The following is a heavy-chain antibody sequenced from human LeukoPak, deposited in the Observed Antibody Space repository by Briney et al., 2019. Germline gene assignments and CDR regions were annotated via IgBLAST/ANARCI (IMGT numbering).Heavy chain of an antibody. CDR2: IKEDGGEI. Sequence: GGSLRLSCVASEFTFSNYWMAWVRQAPGKGPEWVANIKEDGGEINYVDSVKGRFTISRDNARNSLYLQMNSLRAEDTAVYYCARVLLVHDYYYGMDVWGQGTTVTVSS. V-gene: IGHV3-7*01. CDR3: ARVLLVHDYYYGMDV. J-gene: IGHJ6*02. CDR1: EFTFSNYW. D-gene: IGHD3-16*01.